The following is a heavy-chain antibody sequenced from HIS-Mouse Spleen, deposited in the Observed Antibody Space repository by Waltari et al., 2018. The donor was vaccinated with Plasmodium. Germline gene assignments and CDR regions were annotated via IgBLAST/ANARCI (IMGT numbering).Heavy chain of an antibody. CDR2: IIPILGIA. J-gene: IGHJ3*02. CDR1: GGTFSSYA. Sequence: QVQLVQSGAEVKKPGSSVKVFCKASGGTFSSYAISWVRPAPGQGLGWMGRIIPILGIANYAQKFQGRVTITADKSTSTAYMELSSLRSEDTAVYYCARDPPGITGTSRGAFDIWGQGTMVTVSS. CDR3: ARDPPGITGTSRGAFDI. D-gene: IGHD1-7*01. V-gene: IGHV1-69*04.